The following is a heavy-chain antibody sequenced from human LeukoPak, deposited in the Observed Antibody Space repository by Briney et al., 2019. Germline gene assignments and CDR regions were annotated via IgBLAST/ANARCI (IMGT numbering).Heavy chain of an antibody. V-gene: IGHV4-4*07. CDR2: IYTSGST. Sequence: PSKTRSSTATVPVGSISSYYGSWIRQPAGKGLKWIGRIYTSGSTNYNPSLKSRVTMSVDTSKNQFSLRLSSVTAADTAVYYCARDNRYFGLGDYWGQGTLVTVSS. CDR3: ARDNRYFGLGDY. CDR1: VGSISSYY. J-gene: IGHJ4*02. D-gene: IGHD3-9*01.